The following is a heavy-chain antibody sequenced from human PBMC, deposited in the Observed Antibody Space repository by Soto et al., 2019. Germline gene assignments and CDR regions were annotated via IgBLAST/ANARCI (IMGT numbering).Heavy chain of an antibody. CDR3: AHRSEYYDFWSGYSNFDY. CDR2: IYWDDDK. V-gene: IGHV2-5*02. D-gene: IGHD3-3*01. CDR1: GFSLSTSGVG. J-gene: IGHJ4*02. Sequence: QITLKESGPTLVKPTQTLTLTCTFSGFSLSTSGVGVGWIRQPPGKALEWLALIYWDDDKRYSPSLKSRLTITKDTSKNQVVLTMTNMDPVDTATYYCAHRSEYYDFWSGYSNFDYWGQETLVTVSS.